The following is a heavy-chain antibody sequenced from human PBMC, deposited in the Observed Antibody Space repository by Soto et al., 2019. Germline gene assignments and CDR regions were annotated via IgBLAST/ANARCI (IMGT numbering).Heavy chain of an antibody. V-gene: IGHV4-4*07. CDR3: ARGQRFSDWFDP. J-gene: IGHJ5*02. D-gene: IGHD3-3*01. CDR2: IYSSGTT. CDR1: GGAISGYY. Sequence: SETLSLTCTVSGGAISGYYWTWIRQPAGKGLEWIGRIYSSGTTKYNPSLQSRVNMSLDTSKNQFSLRLTSVTAADTAVYYCARGQRFSDWFDPWGQGTLVTVSS.